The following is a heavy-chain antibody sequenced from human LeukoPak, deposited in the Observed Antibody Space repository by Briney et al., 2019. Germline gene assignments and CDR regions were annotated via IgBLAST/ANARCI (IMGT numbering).Heavy chain of an antibody. CDR1: GFTFSSYS. J-gene: IGHJ6*03. Sequence: GGSLRLSCAASGFTFSSYSMNWVRQTPGKGLEWVSSISSSSSYIYYADSVKGRFTISRDNAKNSLYLQMNSLRAEDTAVYYCARVISSMDNLISYYYYYYMDVWGKGTTVTVSS. CDR3: ARVISSMDNLISYYYYYYMDV. CDR2: ISSSSSYI. V-gene: IGHV3-21*01. D-gene: IGHD2-2*03.